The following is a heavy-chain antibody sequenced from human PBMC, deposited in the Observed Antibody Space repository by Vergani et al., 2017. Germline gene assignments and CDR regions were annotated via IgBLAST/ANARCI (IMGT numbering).Heavy chain of an antibody. CDR3: ARDPKSYCSGGSCFSVWGAFDI. CDR2: ISHSGST. Sequence: QVQLQESGPGLVKPPGTLSLTCAVSGDSFRSNKWWTWVRQSPGKTLEWIGEISHSGSTNYNPSLKGRVTLSLDTSKNQFSLRLSSLTAADTSVYYCARDPKSYCSGGSCFSVWGAFDIWGRGTTVTVSS. J-gene: IGHJ3*02. D-gene: IGHD2-15*01. CDR1: GDSFRSNKW. V-gene: IGHV4-4*03.